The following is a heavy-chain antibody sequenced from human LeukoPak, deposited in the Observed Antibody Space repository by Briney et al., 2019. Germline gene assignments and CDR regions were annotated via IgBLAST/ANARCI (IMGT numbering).Heavy chain of an antibody. J-gene: IGHJ4*02. D-gene: IGHD3-22*01. CDR2: ISSYNCNT. CDR3: ATDDYYFYSSGYYSPVDY. Sequence: ASVNFSYRASGYTFTSYGIIWVRQAPGQGLEGMGWISSYNCNTNYAHTVKGRVNMTTKSPTSTAYTELRSLSTDYTAVYYFATDDYYFYSSGYYSPVDYWGQGTLVTVSS. CDR1: GYTFTSYG. V-gene: IGHV1-18*01.